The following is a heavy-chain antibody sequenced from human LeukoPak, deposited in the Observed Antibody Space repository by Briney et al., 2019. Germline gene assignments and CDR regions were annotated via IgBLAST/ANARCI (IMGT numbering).Heavy chain of an antibody. CDR1: GGSISSSSYY. CDR2: IYYSGST. D-gene: IGHD6-19*01. Sequence: SETLSLTCTVSGGSISSSSYYWGWIRQPPGKGLEWIGSIYYSGSTYYNPSLKSRVTISVDTSKNQFSLKLSSVTAADTAVYYCARRRGSGWYANPLTSGYFDYWGQGTLVTVSS. V-gene: IGHV4-39*07. CDR3: ARRRGSGWYANPLTSGYFDY. J-gene: IGHJ4*02.